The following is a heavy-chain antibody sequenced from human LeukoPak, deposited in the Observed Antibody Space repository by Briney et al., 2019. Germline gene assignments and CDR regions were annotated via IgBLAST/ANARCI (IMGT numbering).Heavy chain of an antibody. J-gene: IGHJ6*03. V-gene: IGHV4-59*01. Sequence: SETLSLTCAVYGGSFSGYYWSWIRQPPGKGLEWIGYIYYSGSTNYNPSLKSRVTISVDTSKNQFSLKLSSVTAADTAVYYCARWGLGRPYYYYYYMDVWGKGTTVTVSS. CDR1: GGSFSGYY. CDR3: ARWGLGRPYYYYYYMDV. D-gene: IGHD3-16*01. CDR2: IYYSGST.